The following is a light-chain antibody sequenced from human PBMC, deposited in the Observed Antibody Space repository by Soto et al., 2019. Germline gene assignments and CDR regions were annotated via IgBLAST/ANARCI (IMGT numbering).Light chain of an antibody. CDR3: CSYTTSNTFV. V-gene: IGLV2-14*01. CDR2: HVT. J-gene: IGLJ1*01. Sequence: QSVLTQPASVSGSLGQSITISCSGTRSDVGAYNYVSWYQQYPGKAPKLMIYHVTDRPSGVSNRFSGSKSGNTASLTISGLQAEDEADYYCCSYTTSNTFVFGTGTKLTVL. CDR1: RSDVGAYNY.